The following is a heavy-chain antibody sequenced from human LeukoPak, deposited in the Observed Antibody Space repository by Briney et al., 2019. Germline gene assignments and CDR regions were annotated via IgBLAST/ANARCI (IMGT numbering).Heavy chain of an antibody. CDR1: GYTFSDNY. D-gene: IGHD1-26*01. V-gene: IGHV1-2*02. CDR3: ARVYQSGSTLAFDY. Sequence: GASLKLSCNASGYTFSDNYMHWVRQAPGQGLEWMGWINPNSGGTNYEQKFQGRVTMTRDTSISPAYMELSRLRSADTAVYYCARVYQSGSTLAFDYWGQGTLVTVSS. J-gene: IGHJ4*02. CDR2: INPNSGGT.